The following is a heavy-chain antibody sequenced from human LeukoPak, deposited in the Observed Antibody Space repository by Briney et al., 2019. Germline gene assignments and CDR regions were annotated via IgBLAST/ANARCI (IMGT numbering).Heavy chain of an antibody. D-gene: IGHD3-9*01. Sequence: GVSVKVSCKASGGTFSSYAISWVRQSPGQGLEWMGGIIPIFGTANYAQEFQGRVTITADKSTSTAYMELSSLRSEDTAVYYCASNYDILTGYSPAFDIWGQGTMVTVSS. CDR2: IIPIFGTA. CDR1: GGTFSSYA. CDR3: ASNYDILTGYSPAFDI. V-gene: IGHV1-69*06. J-gene: IGHJ3*02.